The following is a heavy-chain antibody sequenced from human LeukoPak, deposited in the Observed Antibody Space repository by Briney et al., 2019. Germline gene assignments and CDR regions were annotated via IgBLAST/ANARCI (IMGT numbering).Heavy chain of an antibody. CDR1: GFTFSDYW. Sequence: GGSLRLSCAVSGFTFSDYWMTWVRQAPGKGLEWVANIKQDGSERYYVDSVKGRFTISWDNAKNSLYLQMDSLRAEDTAVYYCLMGSGWHRSNWGQGTLVTVSS. J-gene: IGHJ4*02. CDR2: IKQDGSER. D-gene: IGHD6-19*01. V-gene: IGHV3-7*01. CDR3: LMGSGWHRSN.